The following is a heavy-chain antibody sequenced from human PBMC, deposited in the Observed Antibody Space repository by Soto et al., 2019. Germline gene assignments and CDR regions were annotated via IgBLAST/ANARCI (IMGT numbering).Heavy chain of an antibody. CDR2: IIPILGIA. CDR3: ARGDYGDSYFDY. V-gene: IGHV1-69*02. D-gene: IGHD4-17*01. CDR1: GGTFSSYP. Sequence: QVQLVQSGAEVKKPGSSVKVSCKASGGTFSSYPISWVRQAPGQGLEWMGRIIPILGIANYAPKFQGRVTMTADKSTSTADMELSRLRSEDTAVYYCARGDYGDSYFDYWGQGTLVTVSS. J-gene: IGHJ4*02.